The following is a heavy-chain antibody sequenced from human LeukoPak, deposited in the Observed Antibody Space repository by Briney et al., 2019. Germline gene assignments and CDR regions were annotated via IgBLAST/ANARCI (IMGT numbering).Heavy chain of an antibody. CDR2: INPNSGGT. Sequence: GASVNLSCKASGYTFTGYYMHWVRQAPGQGLEWMGWINPNSGGTNYAQKFQGRVTMTRDTSISTAYMELSRLRSDDTAVYYCARGGCSGGSGYWGAFDIWGQGEMVTVSS. CDR1: GYTFTGYY. V-gene: IGHV1-2*02. J-gene: IGHJ3*02. D-gene: IGHD2-15*01. CDR3: ARGGCSGGSGYWGAFDI.